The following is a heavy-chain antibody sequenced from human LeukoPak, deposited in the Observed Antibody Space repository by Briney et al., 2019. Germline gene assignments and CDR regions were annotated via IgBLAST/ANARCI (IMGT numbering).Heavy chain of an antibody. CDR1: GGSISSYY. V-gene: IGHV4-59*01. CDR3: ARGLQNSGTSDY. J-gene: IGHJ4*02. D-gene: IGHD3-10*01. CDR2: IYYSGST. Sequence: NPSETLSLTCTVSGGSISSYYWSWIRQPPGKGLEWIGYIYYSGSTNYNPSLKSRVAISVDTSKNQFSLKLSSVTAADTAVYYCARGLQNSGTSDYWGQGTLVTVSS.